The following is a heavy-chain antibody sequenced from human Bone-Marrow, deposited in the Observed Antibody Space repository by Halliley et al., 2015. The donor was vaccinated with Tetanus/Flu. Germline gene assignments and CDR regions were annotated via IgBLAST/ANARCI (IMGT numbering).Heavy chain of an antibody. CDR2: VKSNNDGGTT. J-gene: IGHJ4*02. Sequence: SLRLSCVASGFIFSNAWMNWVRQAPGKGLEWVGRVKSNNDGGTTDYAAPVKGRFTISRDDSKKTVYLQMNSLKTEDTAVYYCTFQTTVTSFCDWGQGTLVSVSS. CDR1: GFIFSNAW. V-gene: IGHV3-15*01. CDR3: TFQTTVTSFCD. D-gene: IGHD4-17*01.